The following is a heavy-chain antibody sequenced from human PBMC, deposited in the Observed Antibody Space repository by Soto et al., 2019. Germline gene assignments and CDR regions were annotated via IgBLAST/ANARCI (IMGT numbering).Heavy chain of an antibody. Sequence: QVQLQESGPGLVKPSETLSLTCTVSGGSITNYYCSWFRQPPGKGLEWIGYINYDGYSAYNLSLKRRVPLSRGASQTQFSPALGAVTATDAAVYYCARHGFGPLHGLVDVWGSGTTVIVSS. V-gene: IGHV4-59*08. CDR1: GGSITNYY. CDR3: ARHGFGPLHGLVDV. J-gene: IGHJ6*04. CDR2: INYDGYS. D-gene: IGHD3-10*01.